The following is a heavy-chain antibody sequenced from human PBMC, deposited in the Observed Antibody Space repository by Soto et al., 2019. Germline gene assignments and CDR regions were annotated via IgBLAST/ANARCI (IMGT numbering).Heavy chain of an antibody. CDR1: GYTFITYG. V-gene: IGHV1-18*01. J-gene: IGHJ4*02. CDR2: ISAYNGNT. CDR3: ARGGVYGGAFDY. Sequence: QVKLVQSGAEVKKPGASVKVSCKASGYTFITYGISWVRQAPGQGLEWMGRISAYNGNTYYAQKIQGRLTMTTDTSTSTAYMELRSLRSDDTAVYYCARGGVYGGAFDYWGQGTLVTVSS. D-gene: IGHD4-17*01.